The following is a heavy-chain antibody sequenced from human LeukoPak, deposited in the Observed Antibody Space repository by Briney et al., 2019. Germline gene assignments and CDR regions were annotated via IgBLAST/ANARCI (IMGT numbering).Heavy chain of an antibody. CDR1: GFTFDDYA. CDR2: ISWNSGSI. V-gene: IGHV3-9*01. CDR3: AKDRSGYLNY. D-gene: IGHD3-3*01. J-gene: IGHJ4*02. Sequence: GGSLRLSCAASGFTFDDYAMHWVRQAPGKGLEWVSGISWNSGSIGYADSVKGRFTISRDNAKNSLYLQMNNLRAEDTALYYCAKDRSGYLNYWGQGTLVTVSS.